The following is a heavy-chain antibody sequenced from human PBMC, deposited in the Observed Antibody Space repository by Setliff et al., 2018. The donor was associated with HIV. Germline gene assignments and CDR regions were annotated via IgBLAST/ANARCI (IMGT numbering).Heavy chain of an antibody. D-gene: IGHD3-3*01. CDR3: AREYKAPEWLPTVVDYYYYGMDV. CDR1: GYTFTSYD. V-gene: IGHV1-8*02. Sequence: ASVKVSCKASGYTFTSYDINWVRQAAGQGLEWMGWMNPNSGNTGYAQKFQGRVTMTRNTSISTAYMELSSLRSEDTAVYYCAREYKAPEWLPTVVDYYYYGMDVWGQGTTVTVSS. J-gene: IGHJ6*02. CDR2: MNPNSGNT.